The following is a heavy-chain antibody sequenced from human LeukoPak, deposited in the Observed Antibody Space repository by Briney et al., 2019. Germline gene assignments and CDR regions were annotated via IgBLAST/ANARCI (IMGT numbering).Heavy chain of an antibody. D-gene: IGHD6-13*01. Sequence: GSLRLSCAASGFSFSSYGIHWVRQAPGKGLEWVAFIRYDGSNEYYADSVKGRFTISRDNSKNTLYLQMNSLRAEDTAVYYCAKDWEAKAAVGQYYFDYWGQGTLVTVSS. J-gene: IGHJ4*02. V-gene: IGHV3-30*02. CDR1: GFSFSSYG. CDR3: AKDWEAKAAVGQYYFDY. CDR2: IRYDGSNE.